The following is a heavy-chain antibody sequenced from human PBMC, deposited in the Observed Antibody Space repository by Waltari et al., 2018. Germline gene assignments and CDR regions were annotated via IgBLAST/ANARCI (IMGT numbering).Heavy chain of an antibody. CDR2: IYYSGST. D-gene: IGHD3-3*01. J-gene: IGHJ6*02. CDR3: ARDYDFWSGSGGYYYGMDV. V-gene: IGHV4-59*11. CDR1: GGSISSHY. Sequence: QVQLQESGPGLVKPSETLSLTCTVSGGSISSHYWSWIRQPPGKGLEWIGYIYYSGSTNSNPPLKSRVTISVDTSKNQFSLKLSSVTAADTAVYYRARDYDFWSGSGGYYYGMDVWGQGTTVTVSS.